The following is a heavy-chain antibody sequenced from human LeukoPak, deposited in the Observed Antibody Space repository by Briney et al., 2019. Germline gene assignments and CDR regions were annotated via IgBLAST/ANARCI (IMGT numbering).Heavy chain of an antibody. V-gene: IGHV3-20*04. CDR3: ATPPHGGNTGGAFDI. CDR2: INWNGGST. Sequence: GGSLRLSCVVSGFTFDDYGMSLVRQAPGKGLEWVSGINWNGGSTGYADSVKGRFTISRDNAKNSLYLQMNSLRAEDTALYYCATPPHGGNTGGAFDIWGQGTMVTVSS. D-gene: IGHD4-23*01. J-gene: IGHJ3*02. CDR1: GFTFDDYG.